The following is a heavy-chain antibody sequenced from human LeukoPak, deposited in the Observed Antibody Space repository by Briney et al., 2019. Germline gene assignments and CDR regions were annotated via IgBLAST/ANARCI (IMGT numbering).Heavy chain of an antibody. CDR2: INPSGGRT. J-gene: IGHJ4*02. Sequence: ASVKVSCKASGYTFTGYYMHWVRQAPGQGLEWMGIINPSGGRTTYAQKFQGRVTMTRDTSTNTVYMELSSLRSEDTAVYYCARDDGSGSYCVYWGQGTLVTVSS. D-gene: IGHD3-10*01. CDR1: GYTFTGYY. V-gene: IGHV1-46*01. CDR3: ARDDGSGSYCVY.